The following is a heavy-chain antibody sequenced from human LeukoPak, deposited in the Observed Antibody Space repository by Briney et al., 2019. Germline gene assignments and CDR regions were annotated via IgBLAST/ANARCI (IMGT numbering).Heavy chain of an antibody. V-gene: IGHV3-48*04. D-gene: IGHD6-19*01. J-gene: IGHJ4*02. CDR3: ASPPAQYSSGLDN. CDR1: GFTFSSCS. CDR2: ISSSSSTI. Sequence: GGSLRLSCAASGFTFSSCSMNWVRQAPGKGLEWVSYISSSSSTIYYADSVKGRFTISRDNAKNSLYLQMNSLRAEDTAVYYCASPPAQYSSGLDNWGQGTLVTVSS.